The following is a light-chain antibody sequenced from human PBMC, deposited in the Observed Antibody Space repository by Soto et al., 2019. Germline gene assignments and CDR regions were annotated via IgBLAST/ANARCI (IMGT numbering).Light chain of an antibody. Sequence: ESVLTQSPGTLSLSPGAKASLSCRASQSVSSSYLAWYQQKPGQAPRLLIYGASSRATGIPDRFSGSGSGTDFTLTVSRLEPEDFAVYYYQQFGTSSWTFGQGTKVDI. J-gene: IGKJ1*01. CDR1: QSVSSSY. CDR3: QQFGTSSWT. CDR2: GAS. V-gene: IGKV3-20*01.